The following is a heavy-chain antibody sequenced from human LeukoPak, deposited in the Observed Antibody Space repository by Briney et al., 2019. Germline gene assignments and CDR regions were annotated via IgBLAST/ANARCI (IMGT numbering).Heavy chain of an antibody. CDR3: ARDPTVITFGGVIVYGMDV. CDR2: ISGSGGST. Sequence: GGSLRLSCAASGFTFSSYAMSWVRQAPGKGLEWVSAISGSGGSTSYADSVKGRFTISRDNAKNSLYLQMNSLRAEDTAVYYCARDPTVITFGGVIVYGMDVWGQGTTVTVSS. D-gene: IGHD3-16*02. J-gene: IGHJ6*02. V-gene: IGHV3-23*01. CDR1: GFTFSSYA.